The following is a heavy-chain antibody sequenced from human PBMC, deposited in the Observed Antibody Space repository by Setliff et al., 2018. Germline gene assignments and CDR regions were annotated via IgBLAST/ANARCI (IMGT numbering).Heavy chain of an antibody. CDR1: GSDYA. V-gene: IGHV3-23*01. Sequence: PGGSLRLSCVDSGSDYAMSWVRQGPGKRLEWVAGISGGGDRTYHADSVKGRFTISRDNSKNTLYLQVNTLRPEDTAVYYCVKWDSKYVSGSHYMDVWGKGTTVTVSS. D-gene: IGHD3-16*01. J-gene: IGHJ6*03. CDR2: ISGGGDRT. CDR3: VKWDSKYVSGSHYMDV.